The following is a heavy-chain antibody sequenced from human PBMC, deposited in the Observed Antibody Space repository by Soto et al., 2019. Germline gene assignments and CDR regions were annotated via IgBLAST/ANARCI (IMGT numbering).Heavy chain of an antibody. CDR2: INPSVGST. D-gene: IGHD1-26*01. CDR3: AKGPRKWGVDY. Sequence: GASVKVSCKASGYSFTSYYMYWVRQAPGQGLEWVGVINPSVGSTNYAQKFQGRVTMTRDTSTSTVYMELSSLRSEDTAMYYCAKGPRKWGVDYWGQGTLVTVSS. J-gene: IGHJ4*02. CDR1: GYSFTSYY. V-gene: IGHV1-46*01.